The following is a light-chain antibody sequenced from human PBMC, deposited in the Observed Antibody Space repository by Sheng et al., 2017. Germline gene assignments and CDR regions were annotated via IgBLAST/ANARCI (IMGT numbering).Light chain of an antibody. CDR1: QSLSSSD. Sequence: EIVLTQSPGTLSLSPGERATLSCTASQSLSSSDLAWYQQKPGQAPRLLIYDASNRATGIPARFSGSGSGTDFTLTISSLEPEDFATYYCQQYYRYPPLTFGGGTRVQIK. CDR2: DAS. V-gene: IGKV3-20*01. CDR3: QQYYRYPPLT. J-gene: IGKJ4*01.